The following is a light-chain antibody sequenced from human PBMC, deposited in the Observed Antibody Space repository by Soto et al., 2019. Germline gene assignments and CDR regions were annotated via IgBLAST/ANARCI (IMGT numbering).Light chain of an antibody. CDR1: QTISIY. J-gene: IGKJ1*01. CDR3: QQTYTTPLT. CDR2: AAS. Sequence: DIQMTQSPASLSASVGDRVTITCRASQTISIYLNWFQQRPGKAPNLLIYAASNLQSGVPSRFSGSGSGTDFTLTISSLQPEDFATYYYQQTYTTPLTFGRGTEVEIK. V-gene: IGKV1-39*01.